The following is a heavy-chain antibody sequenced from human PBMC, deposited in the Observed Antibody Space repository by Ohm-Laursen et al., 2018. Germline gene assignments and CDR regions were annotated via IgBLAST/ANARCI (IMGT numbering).Heavy chain of an antibody. Sequence: GTLSLTCTVSGGSIGTYYWSWIRQPPGKGLEWIGYIYYSGSTNYNPSLKSRVTISVDTSKNQFSLKLSSVTAADTAVYYCARQDGDYRYYYGMDVWGQGTTVTVSS. J-gene: IGHJ6*02. CDR2: IYYSGST. CDR3: ARQDGDYRYYYGMDV. CDR1: GGSIGTYY. D-gene: IGHD4-17*01. V-gene: IGHV4-59*08.